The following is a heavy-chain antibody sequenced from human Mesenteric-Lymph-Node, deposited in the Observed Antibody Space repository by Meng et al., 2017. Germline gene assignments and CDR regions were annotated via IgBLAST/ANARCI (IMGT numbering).Heavy chain of an antibody. V-gene: IGHV1-2*02. CDR3: ASLIAVAGTFTDAFDI. Sequence: ASVKVSCKASGYTFTGYYMHWVRQAPGQGLEWMGWINPNSGGTNYAQKFQGRVTMTRDTSISTAYMELSRLRSDDTAVYYCASLIAVAGTFTDAFDIWGQGTMVTVSS. CDR2: INPNSGGT. J-gene: IGHJ3*02. CDR1: GYTFTGYY. D-gene: IGHD6-19*01.